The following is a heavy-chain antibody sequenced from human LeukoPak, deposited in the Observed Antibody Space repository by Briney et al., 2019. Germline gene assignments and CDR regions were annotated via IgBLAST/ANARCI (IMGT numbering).Heavy chain of an antibody. CDR3: ARGYEAYYYGSGSYEGLDY. CDR1: GYTFTVYG. CDR2: ISTYNGNT. J-gene: IGHJ4*02. V-gene: IGHV1-18*01. Sequence: ASVKVSCKASGYTFTVYGISWVRQAPGQGLQWMGWISTYNGNTNYTQKLQGRVTMTTDTSTSTAYMELRSLRSDDTAVYYCARGYEAYYYGSGSYEGLDYWGQGTLVTVSS. D-gene: IGHD3-10*01.